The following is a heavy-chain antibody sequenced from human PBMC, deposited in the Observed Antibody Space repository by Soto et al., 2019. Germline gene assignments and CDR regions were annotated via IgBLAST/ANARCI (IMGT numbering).Heavy chain of an antibody. J-gene: IGHJ4*02. Sequence: EVQLVESGGGLVKPGGSLRLSCAASGFTFSDYSMNWVRQAPGKGLEWVASISSASSYIYYADSVRGRFTISRDNAKNSLYLQMNSLRAEDTAVYYCAREELRKLFDYWGQGAVVTVSS. V-gene: IGHV3-21*01. CDR3: AREELRKLFDY. CDR2: ISSASSYI. CDR1: GFTFSDYS. D-gene: IGHD1-7*01.